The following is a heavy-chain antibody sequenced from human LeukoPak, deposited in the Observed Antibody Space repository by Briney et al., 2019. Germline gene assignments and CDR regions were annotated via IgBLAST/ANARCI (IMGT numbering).Heavy chain of an antibody. CDR2: INDSGGDT. D-gene: IGHD1-14*01. CDR1: GFTFSSYT. J-gene: IGHJ5*02. Sequence: PGGSLRLSCAASGFTFSSYTMTWVRQAPGKGLGWVSTINDSGGDTYYADSVKGRFTISRDNSKNTLYLQMNSLRAEDTAVYYCAKGTGVDPWGQGTLVTVSS. V-gene: IGHV3-23*01. CDR3: AKGTGVDP.